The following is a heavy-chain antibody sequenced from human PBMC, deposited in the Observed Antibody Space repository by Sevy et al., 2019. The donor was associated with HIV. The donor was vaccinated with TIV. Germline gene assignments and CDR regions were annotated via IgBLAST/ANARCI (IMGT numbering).Heavy chain of an antibody. D-gene: IGHD5-12*01. V-gene: IGHV3-23*01. CDR3: AKVRIVATIVSEFDY. Sequence: GGSLRLSCEASGFTFSSYAMSWVRQAPGKGLEWVSAISGSGGSTYYADSVKGRFTISRDNSKNTLYLQMNSLRAEDTAVYYCAKVRIVATIVSEFDYWGQGTLVTVSS. J-gene: IGHJ4*02. CDR1: GFTFSSYA. CDR2: ISGSGGST.